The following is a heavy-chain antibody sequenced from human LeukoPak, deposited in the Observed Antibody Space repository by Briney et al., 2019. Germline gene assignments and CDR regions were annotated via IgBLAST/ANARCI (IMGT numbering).Heavy chain of an antibody. CDR2: ISGSGGST. CDR1: GFTFGSYA. V-gene: IGHV3-23*01. D-gene: IGHD2-15*01. CDR3: AKPPGGCSGGSCYDPVDYYFGY. J-gene: IGHJ4*02. Sequence: GGSLRLSCAASGFTFGSYAMSWVRQAPGKGLEWVSAISGSGGSTYYADSVKGRFTISRDNSKNTLYLQMNSLRAEDTAVYYCAKPPGGCSGGSCYDPVDYYFGYWGQGTLVTVSS.